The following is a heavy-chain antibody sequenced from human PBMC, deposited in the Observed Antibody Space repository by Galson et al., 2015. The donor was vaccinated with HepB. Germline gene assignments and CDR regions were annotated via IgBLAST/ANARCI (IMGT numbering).Heavy chain of an antibody. CDR2: ISSSSSYT. CDR1: GFTFSDYY. Sequence: SLRLSCAASGFTFSDYYMSWIRQAPGKGLEWVSYISSSSSYTNYADSVKGRFTISRDNAKNSLYLQMNSLRAEDTAVYYCAGSTNGDSGYDFTAFDIWGQGAMVTVSS. V-gene: IGHV3-11*03. D-gene: IGHD5-12*01. CDR3: AGSTNGDSGYDFTAFDI. J-gene: IGHJ3*02.